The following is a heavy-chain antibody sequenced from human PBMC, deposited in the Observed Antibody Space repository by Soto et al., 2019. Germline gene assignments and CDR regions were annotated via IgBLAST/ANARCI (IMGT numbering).Heavy chain of an antibody. CDR2: ISAGSEGA. V-gene: IGHV3-23*01. J-gene: IGHJ1*01. D-gene: IGHD2-15*01. CDR3: ARDLWWYLH. CDR1: GFSFTSHA. Sequence: EVQLLESGRGLVQPGGALRLSCAASGFSFTSHAMSWVRQAPGKGLQWISSISAGSEGAYYADSVKGRFTISRDNSNNTLYLHMNSLRAEDTAVYYCARDLWWYLHWGQGTLVTVSS.